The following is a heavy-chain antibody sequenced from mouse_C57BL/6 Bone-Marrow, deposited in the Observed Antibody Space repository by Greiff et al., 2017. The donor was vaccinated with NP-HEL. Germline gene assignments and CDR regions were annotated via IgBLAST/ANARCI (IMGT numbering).Heavy chain of an antibody. Sequence: QVQLKESGAELMKPGASVKLSCKATGYTFTGYWIEWVKQRPGHGLEWIGEILPGSGNTYYNERFKGKATFTADTSSNTAYMQLSSLTTEDSAIYYCARDYYGSSYFVYWGQGTTLTVSS. CDR3: ARDYYGSSYFVY. CDR2: ILPGSGNT. J-gene: IGHJ2*01. D-gene: IGHD1-1*01. V-gene: IGHV1-9*01. CDR1: GYTFTGYW.